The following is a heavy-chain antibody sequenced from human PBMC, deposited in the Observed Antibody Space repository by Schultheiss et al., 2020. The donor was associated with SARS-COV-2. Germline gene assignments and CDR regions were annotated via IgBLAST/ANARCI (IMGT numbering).Heavy chain of an antibody. V-gene: IGHV3-53*01. Sequence: GESLKISCAASGFTFSSYWMTWVRQAPGKGLEWVSVIYSGGSTYYADSVKGRFTISRDNSKNTLYLQMNSLRAEDTAVYYCARDPDPIGRNPDYWGQGTLVTVSS. CDR1: GFTFSSYW. J-gene: IGHJ4*02. CDR3: ARDPDPIGRNPDY. CDR2: IYSGGST. D-gene: IGHD1-26*01.